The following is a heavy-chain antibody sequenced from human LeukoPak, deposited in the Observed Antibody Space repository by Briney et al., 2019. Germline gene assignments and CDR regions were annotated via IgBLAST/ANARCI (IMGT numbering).Heavy chain of an antibody. CDR1: GASISSGSYY. CDR3: SRDRAAYCGGDCYPNWFDP. Sequence: SQTLSLTCTVSGASISSGSYYWSWIRQPAGKGLEWIGRIYTSGSTNYNPSLKSRVTISVDTSKNQFSLKLSSVTAADTAVYYCSRDRAAYCGGDCYPNWFDPWGQGTLVTVSS. CDR2: IYTSGST. D-gene: IGHD2-21*02. J-gene: IGHJ5*02. V-gene: IGHV4-61*02.